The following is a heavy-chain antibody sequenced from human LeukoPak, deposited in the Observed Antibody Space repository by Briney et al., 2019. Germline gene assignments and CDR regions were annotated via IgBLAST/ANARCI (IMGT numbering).Heavy chain of an antibody. CDR1: GFTFRNYA. J-gene: IGHJ4*02. D-gene: IGHD6-6*01. V-gene: IGHV3-23*01. Sequence: GGSLRLSCAASGFTFRNYAMNWVRQAPGKGLEWVSTISATGGTTSYADSVKGRFTISRDNSKNTLYVQMNSLRADDTAVYYCAKKDSSSSFDYWGQGTLVTVSS. CDR3: AKKDSSSSFDY. CDR2: ISATGGTT.